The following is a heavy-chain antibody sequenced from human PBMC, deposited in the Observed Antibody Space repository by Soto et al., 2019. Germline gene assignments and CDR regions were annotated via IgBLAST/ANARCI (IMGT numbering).Heavy chain of an antibody. CDR2: VSGSGGST. D-gene: IGHD6-13*01. CDR3: GKGRKGYSSSWYCCDN. J-gene: IGHJ4*02. V-gene: IGHV3-23*01. CDR1: GFTSSSCA. Sequence: AGTLRLSCAASGFTSSSCAMSWVRQRPWKGLEWVSVVSGSGGSTYYADSVKGRFTISRDNSKNALYLQMNSPRAEDTVEYYCGKGRKGYSSSWYCCDNWGQGTLVTVSS.